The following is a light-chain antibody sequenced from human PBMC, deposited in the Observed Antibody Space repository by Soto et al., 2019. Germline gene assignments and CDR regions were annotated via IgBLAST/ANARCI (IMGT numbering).Light chain of an antibody. CDR3: QQLNTYPRT. CDR1: QGIGNY. Sequence: DIQLTQSPSFLSASVGDRVTNTCRASQGIGNYLAWYQQKPGKAPKFLICLASTLQSGVPSRFSGSGSETEFTLTISNLQPEDFATYYCQQLNTYPRTFGQGTKVEV. J-gene: IGKJ1*01. CDR2: LAS. V-gene: IGKV1-9*01.